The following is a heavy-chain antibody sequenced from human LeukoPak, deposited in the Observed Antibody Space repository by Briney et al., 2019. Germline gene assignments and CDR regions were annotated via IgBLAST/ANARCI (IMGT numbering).Heavy chain of an antibody. J-gene: IGHJ3*02. D-gene: IGHD6-25*01. CDR2: IYYSGST. V-gene: IGHV4-59*01. CDR1: GGSISSYF. Sequence: SETLSLTCTVSGGSISSYFWSWIRQPPGKGLEWIGYIYYSGSTNYNPSLKSRVTISVDTSKNQFSLKLSSVTAADTAVYYCASTRLGSGLEGAFDIWGQGTMVTVSS. CDR3: ASTRLGSGLEGAFDI.